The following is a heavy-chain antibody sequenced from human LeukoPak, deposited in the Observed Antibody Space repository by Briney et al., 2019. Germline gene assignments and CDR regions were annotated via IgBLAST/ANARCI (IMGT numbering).Heavy chain of an antibody. V-gene: IGHV3-66*01. CDR1: GFTVSSNY. Sequence: PGRSLRLSCAASGFTVSSNYMSWVRQAPGKGLEWVSVNYSGGSTYYADSVKGRFTISRDNSKNTLYLQMNSLRAEDTAVYYCARFSLYYYDSSGYQDYWGQGTLVTVSS. J-gene: IGHJ4*02. CDR3: ARFSLYYYDSSGYQDY. D-gene: IGHD3-22*01. CDR2: NYSGGST.